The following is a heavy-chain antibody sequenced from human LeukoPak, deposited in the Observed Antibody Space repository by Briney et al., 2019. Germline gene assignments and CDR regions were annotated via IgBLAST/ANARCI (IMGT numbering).Heavy chain of an antibody. Sequence: GGSLRLSCAASGFTFSSYGMHWVRQAPGKGLEWVAFIRYEGSNKYYADSVKGRFTISIDNSKNTLYLQMNSLRAEDTAVYYCAKEEDDYDFWSGYYPSADYWGQGTLVTVSS. CDR3: AKEEDDYDFWSGYYPSADY. J-gene: IGHJ4*02. CDR2: IRYEGSNK. V-gene: IGHV3-30*02. D-gene: IGHD3-3*01. CDR1: GFTFSSYG.